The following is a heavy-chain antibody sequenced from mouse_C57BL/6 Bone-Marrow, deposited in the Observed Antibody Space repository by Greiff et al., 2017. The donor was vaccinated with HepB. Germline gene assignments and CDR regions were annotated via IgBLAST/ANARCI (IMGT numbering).Heavy chain of an antibody. D-gene: IGHD2-4*01. CDR1: GFNIKNTY. CDR2: IDPANGNT. CDR3: ARRVYDYDPYWYFDV. V-gene: IGHV14-3*01. Sequence: EVKLQESVAELVRPGASVKLSCTASGFNIKNTYMHWVKQRPEQGLEWIGRIDPANGNTKYAPKFQGKATITADTASNTAYLQLSSLTSEDTAIYYCARRVYDYDPYWYFDVWGTGTTVTVSS. J-gene: IGHJ1*03.